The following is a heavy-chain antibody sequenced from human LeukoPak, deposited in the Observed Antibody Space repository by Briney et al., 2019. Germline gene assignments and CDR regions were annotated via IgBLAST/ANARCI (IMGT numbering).Heavy chain of an antibody. J-gene: IGHJ4*02. CDR1: GGSITSYF. CDR2: IYSSGST. Sequence: SETLSLTCTVSGGSITSYFWTWIRQPAGKGLQYIGRIYSSGSTNYNPALKSRVTMSVDTSKNQFSLKLNSATAADTAIYYCARAGSGHSSGIFDSWGQGTLVTVSS. V-gene: IGHV4-4*07. CDR3: ARAGSGHSSGIFDS. D-gene: IGHD6-19*01.